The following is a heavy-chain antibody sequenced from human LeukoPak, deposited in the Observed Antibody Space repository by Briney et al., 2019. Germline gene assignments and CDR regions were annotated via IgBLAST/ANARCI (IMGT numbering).Heavy chain of an antibody. V-gene: IGHV3-30-3*01. J-gene: IGHJ4*02. CDR3: ARVFLERLTSGYFDN. CDR1: GFTFDDYA. CDR2: MSYDGRQK. D-gene: IGHD3-3*01. Sequence: GGSLRLSCAASGFTFDDYAMHWVRQAPGKGLEWVAVMSYDGRQKYYGDSVKGRFTISRDNPKNTLYLQMNSLRDDDTAVYYCARVFLERLTSGYFDNWGQGTLVTVSP.